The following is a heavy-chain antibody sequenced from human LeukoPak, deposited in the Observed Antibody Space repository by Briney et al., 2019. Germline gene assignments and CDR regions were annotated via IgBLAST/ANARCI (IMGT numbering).Heavy chain of an antibody. CDR2: ISSSGSGT. V-gene: IGHV3-23*01. CDR1: GFTFSSYA. D-gene: IGHD3-22*01. CDR3: AKVVNSGYYYYFDY. J-gene: IGHJ4*02. Sequence: GGSLRLSCAASGFTFSSYAMSWVRQAPGKGLEWVSAISSSGSGTYYTDSVKGRFTISRDNSKNTLYLQMNSLRVEDTAVYYCAKVVNSGYYYYFDYWGQGTLVTVSS.